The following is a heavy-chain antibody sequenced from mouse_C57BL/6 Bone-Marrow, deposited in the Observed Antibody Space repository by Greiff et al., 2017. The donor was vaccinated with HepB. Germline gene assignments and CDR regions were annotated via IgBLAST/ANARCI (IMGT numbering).Heavy chain of an antibody. Sequence: QVQLQESGAELVRPGTSVKVSCKASGYAFTNYLIEWVKQRPGQGLEWIGVINPGSGGTNYNETFKGKATLTADKSSSTAYMQLSSLTSEDSAVYFCARDTTVVAGDYWGQGTTLTVSS. CDR2: INPGSGGT. CDR1: GYAFTNYL. V-gene: IGHV1-54*01. D-gene: IGHD1-1*01. CDR3: ARDTTVVAGDY. J-gene: IGHJ2*01.